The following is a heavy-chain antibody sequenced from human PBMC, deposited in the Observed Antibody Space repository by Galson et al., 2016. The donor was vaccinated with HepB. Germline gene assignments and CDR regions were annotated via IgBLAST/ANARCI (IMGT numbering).Heavy chain of an antibody. CDR1: GGSISSSSYY. V-gene: IGHV4-39*07. CDR2: ISYSGST. J-gene: IGHJ3*02. Sequence: SETLSLTCTVSGGSISSSSYYWGWIRQPPGKGLQWIGGISYSGSTYYNPSLKSRVTTSIDTSKNQFSLKVSSVTAADTAVYYCARGSSGWDAFDIWGQGTMVTVSS. D-gene: IGHD6-19*01. CDR3: ARGSSGWDAFDI.